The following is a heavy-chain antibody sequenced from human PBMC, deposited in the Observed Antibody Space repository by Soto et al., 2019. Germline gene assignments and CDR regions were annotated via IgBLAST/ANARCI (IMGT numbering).Heavy chain of an antibody. CDR2: MSYDGSNK. CDR3: AKDFSYGDLYYYYYYGMDV. V-gene: IGHV3-30*18. CDR1: GFTVFSHG. D-gene: IGHD4-17*01. Sequence: GGSLRLSCAASGFTVFSHGMHWVRQAPGKGLGWVAVMSYDGSNKYYADSVKGRFTISRDNSKNTLYLQMNSLRAEDTAVYYCAKDFSYGDLYYYYYYGMDVWGQGTTVTVS. J-gene: IGHJ6*02.